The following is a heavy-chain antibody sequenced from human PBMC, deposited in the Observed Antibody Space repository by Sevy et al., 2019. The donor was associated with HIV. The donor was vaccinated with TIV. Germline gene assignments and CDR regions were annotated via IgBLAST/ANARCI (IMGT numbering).Heavy chain of an antibody. CDR3: TTERWGFFDSTTRYLLPYFDS. V-gene: IGHV3-66*01. Sequence: GGSLRLSCAASGLSVSDNYMNWVRQAPGKGLELVSVIYSDGRTYYADSVKGRFTISRDDSKDTLYLQMNSLKTEDTAVYYCTTERWGFFDSTTRYLLPYFDSWGQGTLVTVSS. J-gene: IGHJ4*02. CDR1: GLSVSDNY. CDR2: IYSDGRT. D-gene: IGHD3-22*01.